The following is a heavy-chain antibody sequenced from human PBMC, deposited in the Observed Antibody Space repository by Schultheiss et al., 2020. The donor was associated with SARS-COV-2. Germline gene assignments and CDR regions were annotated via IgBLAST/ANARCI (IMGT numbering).Heavy chain of an antibody. Sequence: GGSLRLSCTASGFTFGDYAMSWFRQAPGKGLEWVGFIRSKAYGGTTEYAASVKGRFTISRDDSKSIAYLQMNSLKTEDTAVYYCARAYDRSSWYPPGVWYGMDVWGQGTTVTVSS. V-gene: IGHV3-49*03. CDR1: GFTFGDYA. J-gene: IGHJ6*02. CDR2: IRSKAYGGTT. D-gene: IGHD6-13*01. CDR3: ARAYDRSSWYPPGVWYGMDV.